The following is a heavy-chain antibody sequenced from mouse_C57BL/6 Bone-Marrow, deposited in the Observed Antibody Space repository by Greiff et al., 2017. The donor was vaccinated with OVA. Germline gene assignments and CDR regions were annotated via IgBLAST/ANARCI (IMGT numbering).Heavy chain of an antibody. CDR3: ARFYYGSSLYFDY. CDR1: GYTFTSYW. V-gene: IGHV1-64*01. J-gene: IGHJ2*01. CDR2: IHPNSGST. D-gene: IGHD1-1*01. Sequence: QVQLQQSGAELVKPGASVKLSCKASGYTFTSYWMHWVKQRPGQGLEWIGMIHPNSGSTNYNEKFKSKATLTEDKSSSTAYMQLRSLTSEDSAVYYCARFYYGSSLYFDYWGQGTTLTVSS.